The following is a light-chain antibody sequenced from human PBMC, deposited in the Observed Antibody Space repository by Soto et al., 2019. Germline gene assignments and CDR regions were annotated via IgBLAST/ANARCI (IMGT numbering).Light chain of an antibody. V-gene: IGLV1-47*02. CDR2: SND. CDR3: AAWDDSLSGGV. J-gene: IGLJ1*01. CDR1: SFNIGFNY. Sequence: QSVLTQPPSASGTPGQTVTISCSGSSFNIGFNYVYWYQQLPGMAPKLLIHSNDERPSGVPDRFSGSKSGTSASLAISGLRSGDEAEYYGAAWDDSLSGGVFGTGTKLPVL.